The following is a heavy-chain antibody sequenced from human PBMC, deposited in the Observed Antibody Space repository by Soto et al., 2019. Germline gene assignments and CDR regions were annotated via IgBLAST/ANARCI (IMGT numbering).Heavy chain of an antibody. J-gene: IGHJ6*02. V-gene: IGHV3-30-3*01. D-gene: IGHD5-12*01. CDR2: ISYDGSNK. CDR3: ARDYSGYPGGMDV. Sequence: SLRLSCAASGFTFSSYAMHWVRQAPGKGLEWVAVISYDGSNKYYADSVKGRFTISRDNSKNTLYLQMNSLRAEDTAVYYCARDYSGYPGGMDVWGQGTTVTVSS. CDR1: GFTFSSYA.